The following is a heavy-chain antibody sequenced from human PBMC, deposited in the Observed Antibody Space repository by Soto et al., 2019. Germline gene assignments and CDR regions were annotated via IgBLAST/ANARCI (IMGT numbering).Heavy chain of an antibody. Sequence: ASVKVSCKASGYTFTGYYMHWARQAPGQGLEWMGWINPNSGGTNYAQKFQGRVTMTRDTSISTAYMELSRLRSDDTAVYYCARDTAPYQLLFSYYYYGMDVWGQGTTVTVSS. CDR3: ARDTAPYQLLFSYYYYGMDV. V-gene: IGHV1-2*02. CDR1: GYTFTGYY. CDR2: INPNSGGT. J-gene: IGHJ6*02. D-gene: IGHD2-2*01.